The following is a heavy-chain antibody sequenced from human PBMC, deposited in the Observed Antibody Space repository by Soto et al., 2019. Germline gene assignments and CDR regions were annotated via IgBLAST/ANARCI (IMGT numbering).Heavy chain of an antibody. CDR2: ISAYNGNT. CDR3: AREGSGGSRYTYYYGMDV. D-gene: IGHD2-15*01. J-gene: IGHJ6*02. CDR1: GYTFTSYG. V-gene: IGHV1-18*01. Sequence: ASVKVSCKASGYTFTSYGISWVRQAPGQGLEWMGWISAYNGNTNYAQKLQGRVTMTTDTSTSTAYMELRSLRSDDTAVYYCAREGSGGSRYTYYYGMDVWGQGTTVTVSS.